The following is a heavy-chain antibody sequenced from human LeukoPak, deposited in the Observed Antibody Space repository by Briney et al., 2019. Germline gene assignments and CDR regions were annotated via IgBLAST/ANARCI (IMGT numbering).Heavy chain of an antibody. CDR3: AKPSYYDSSGYDY. CDR2: IKQDGSEK. J-gene: IGHJ4*02. Sequence: GGTLRLSCAASGFTFSSYWMSWVRQAPGKGLEWVANIKQDGSEKYYVDSVKGRFTISRDNAKNSLYLQMNSLRAEDTAVYYCAKPSYYDSSGYDYWGQGTLVTVSS. D-gene: IGHD3-22*01. CDR1: GFTFSSYW. V-gene: IGHV3-7*03.